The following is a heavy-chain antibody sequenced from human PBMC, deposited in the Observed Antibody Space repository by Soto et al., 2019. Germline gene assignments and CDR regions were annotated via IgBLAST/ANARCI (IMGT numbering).Heavy chain of an antibody. Sequence: GTLSLTCAVSGGSFTSNNWWTWVRQPPGQGLEWIGEIYRTGSTNYNPSLKSRVTISLDKSENQFSLKVTSLTAADTAVYYCASRDPGTSVDYWGQGTLVTVS. J-gene: IGHJ4*02. CDR3: ASRDPGTSVDY. CDR1: GGSFTSNNW. V-gene: IGHV4-4*02. D-gene: IGHD1-7*01. CDR2: IYRTGST.